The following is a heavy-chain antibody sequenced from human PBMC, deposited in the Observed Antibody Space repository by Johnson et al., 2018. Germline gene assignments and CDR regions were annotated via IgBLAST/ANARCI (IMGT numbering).Heavy chain of an antibody. Sequence: VQLVESGAEVKKPGSSVKVSCKASGGTFSSYAISWVRQAPGQGLEWMGGIIPIFGTANYAQKFQGRVTITADESTSTAYMELSSLRSEDTAVYYCTTVVHDYGDYGYYGMDVWGQGTTVTVSS. CDR3: TTVVHDYGDYGYYGMDV. D-gene: IGHD4-17*01. V-gene: IGHV1-69*01. CDR2: IIPIFGTA. CDR1: GGTFSSYA. J-gene: IGHJ6*02.